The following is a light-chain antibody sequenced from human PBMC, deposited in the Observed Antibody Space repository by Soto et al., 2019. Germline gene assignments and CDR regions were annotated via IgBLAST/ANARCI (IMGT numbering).Light chain of an antibody. CDR2: AAS. V-gene: IGKV1-39*01. CDR1: QTISTY. Sequence: DIQMTQSPSSLSASVGDRVPITCRTSQTISTYLNWYQQKPGKAPKLLIYAASSLQSGVPSRFSGSGSGTAGTLTISSLQPEDCETYYGQQGHRNPITLGQGTRLEIK. CDR3: QQGHRNPIT. J-gene: IGKJ5*01.